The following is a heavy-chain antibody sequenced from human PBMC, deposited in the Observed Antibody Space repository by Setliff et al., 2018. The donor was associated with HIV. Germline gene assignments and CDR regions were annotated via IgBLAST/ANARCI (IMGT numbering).Heavy chain of an antibody. V-gene: IGHV1-18*01. J-gene: IGHJ3*02. D-gene: IGHD3-16*01. CDR3: ARDRSIIMTFGGGNDAFDI. Sequence: ASVKVSCKASGYFFNNYGIAWVRQAPGQGLEWMGWISGFNGNTNYAQILQGRVTVTTDTSTSTAYMELRSLRSDDTAVYYCARDRSIIMTFGGGNDAFDIWGQGTMVTVSS. CDR1: GYFFNNYG. CDR2: ISGFNGNT.